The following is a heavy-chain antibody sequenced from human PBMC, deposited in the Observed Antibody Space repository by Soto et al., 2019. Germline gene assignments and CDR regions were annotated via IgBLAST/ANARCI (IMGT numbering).Heavy chain of an antibody. J-gene: IGHJ6*02. Sequence: SVNVSCKASGGTFSSYAISWVRRAPGQGLEWMGGIIPIFGTANYAQKFQGRVTITADESTSTAYMELSSLRSEDTAVYYCARVPTTVTTPGMDVWGQGNTVTVSS. CDR2: IIPIFGTA. CDR3: ARVPTTVTTPGMDV. CDR1: GGTFSSYA. D-gene: IGHD4-4*01. V-gene: IGHV1-69*13.